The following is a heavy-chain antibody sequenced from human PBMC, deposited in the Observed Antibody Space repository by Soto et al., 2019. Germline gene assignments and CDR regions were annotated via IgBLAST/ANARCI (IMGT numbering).Heavy chain of an antibody. CDR1: VGTFSSYS. V-gene: IGHV1-69*01. CDR3: ARDGGRNSGGIDY. Sequence: QVQLVQSGAEVKKTGSSVKVSCQASVGTFSSYSINWVRQAPGQGLEWMGEIIPIFGTANYAQKFQGRVTINADESTSTTYMELSSLRSEDTAVYYCARDGGRNSGGIDYWGQGTLVTVSS. D-gene: IGHD1-26*01. J-gene: IGHJ4*02. CDR2: IIPIFGTA.